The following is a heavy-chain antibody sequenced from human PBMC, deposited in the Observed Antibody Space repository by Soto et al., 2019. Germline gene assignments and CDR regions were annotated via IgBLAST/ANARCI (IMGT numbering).Heavy chain of an antibody. J-gene: IGHJ5*02. D-gene: IGHD6-6*01. CDR3: ARDGEQLAAPKWFDP. CDR2: ISAYNGNT. V-gene: IGHV1-18*01. Sequence: ASVKVSCKASGYTFTSYGISWVRQAPGQGLEWMGWISAYNGNTNYAQKLQGRVTMTTDTSTSTAYMELRSLRSDDTAVYYCARDGEQLAAPKWFDPWGQGTLVTVSS. CDR1: GYTFTSYG.